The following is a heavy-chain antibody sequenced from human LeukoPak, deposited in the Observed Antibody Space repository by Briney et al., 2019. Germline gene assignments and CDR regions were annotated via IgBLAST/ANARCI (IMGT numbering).Heavy chain of an antibody. V-gene: IGHV4-39*01. CDR1: GGSISTTDYY. CDR3: ARGTGN. D-gene: IGHD1-1*01. CDR2: IYYAGST. Sequence: SETLSLTCTVSGGSISTTDYYWGWIRQPPEKGLEWIGSIYYAGSTFYRPSLRSRVTISVDTSKNQFSLTLRSVTAADTAVYYCARGTGNWGQGTLVTVSS. J-gene: IGHJ4*02.